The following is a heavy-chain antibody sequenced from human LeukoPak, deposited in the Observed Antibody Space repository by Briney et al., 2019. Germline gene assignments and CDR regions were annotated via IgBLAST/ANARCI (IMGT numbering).Heavy chain of an antibody. CDR1: GGTFSSYA. D-gene: IGHD5-12*01. CDR2: FDPEDGET. CDR3: ATAPGTLRFFDY. J-gene: IGHJ4*02. Sequence: ASVKVSCKASGGTFSSYAISWVRQAPGQGLEWMGGFDPEDGETIYAQKFQGRVTMTEDTSTDTAYMELSSLRSEDTAVYYCATAPGTLRFFDYWGQGTLVTVSS. V-gene: IGHV1-24*01.